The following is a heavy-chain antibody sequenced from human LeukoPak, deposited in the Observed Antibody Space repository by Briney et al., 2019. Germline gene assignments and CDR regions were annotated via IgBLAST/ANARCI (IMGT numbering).Heavy chain of an antibody. J-gene: IGHJ4*02. CDR3: AGDKIVGATYFDY. CDR2: IKQDGSEK. V-gene: IGHV3-7*03. Sequence: GGSLRLSCAATGFTFSSHWMSWVRQAPGKGLEWVANIKQDGSEKYYVDSVKGRFTISRDNAKTSLYLQMNSLRAEDTAVYYCAGDKIVGATYFDYWGQGTLVTVSS. D-gene: IGHD1-26*01. CDR1: GFTFSSHW.